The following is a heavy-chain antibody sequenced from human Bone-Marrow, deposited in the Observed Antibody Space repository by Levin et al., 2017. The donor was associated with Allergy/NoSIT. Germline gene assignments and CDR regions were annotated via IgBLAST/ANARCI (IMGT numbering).Heavy chain of an antibody. D-gene: IGHD5-24*01. J-gene: IGHJ1*01. CDR1: GYSFTTNW. CDR3: ARGGDGYRYFQH. Sequence: GGSLRLSCKASGYSFTTNWIGWVRQMPGKGLEWMGVIYPRDSDTRYSPSFEGQVTISADKSISTAYLQWSSLKASDTAMYYCARGGDGYRYFQHWGQGSLVTVSS. V-gene: IGHV5-51*01. CDR2: IYPRDSDT.